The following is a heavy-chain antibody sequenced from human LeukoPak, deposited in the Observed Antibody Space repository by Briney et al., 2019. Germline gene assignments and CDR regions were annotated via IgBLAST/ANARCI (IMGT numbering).Heavy chain of an antibody. CDR1: GFTFDDYA. Sequence: GGSLRLSCAASGFTFDDYAMHWVRQAPGKGLEWVSGISWNSGSIGYADSVKGRFTISRDNARDSLYLQMNSLRPEDTAVYYCARELSDGDYFDYWGQGTLVTVSS. V-gene: IGHV3-9*01. CDR3: ARELSDGDYFDY. D-gene: IGHD4-17*01. J-gene: IGHJ4*02. CDR2: ISWNSGSI.